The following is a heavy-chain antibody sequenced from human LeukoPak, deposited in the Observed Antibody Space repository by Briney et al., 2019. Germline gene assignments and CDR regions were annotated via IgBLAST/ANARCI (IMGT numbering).Heavy chain of an antibody. V-gene: IGHV3-73*01. J-gene: IGHJ6*03. CDR3: TRRGIVGATAYYYYMDV. Sequence: TGGSLRLSCAASGFNFSGPAMHWVRQASGKGLEWVGRIRSKANRYATAYAASVKGRFTISRDDSKNTAYLQMNSLKAEDTAVYYCTRRGIVGATAYYYYMDVWGKGTTVTISS. CDR1: GFNFSGPA. CDR2: IRSKANRYAT. D-gene: IGHD1-26*01.